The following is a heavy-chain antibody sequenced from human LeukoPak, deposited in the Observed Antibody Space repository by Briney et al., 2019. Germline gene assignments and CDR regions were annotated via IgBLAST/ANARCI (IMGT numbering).Heavy chain of an antibody. J-gene: IGHJ4*02. CDR3: ARALVVVAALDY. D-gene: IGHD2-15*01. V-gene: IGHV3-48*03. CDR1: GFTFSSYE. Sequence: GGSPRLSRAASGFTFSSYEMNWVRQAPGKGLEWVSYISSSGSTIYYADSVKGRFTISRDNAKNSLYLQMNSLRAEDTAVYYCARALVVVAALDYWGQGTLVTVSS. CDR2: ISSSGSTI.